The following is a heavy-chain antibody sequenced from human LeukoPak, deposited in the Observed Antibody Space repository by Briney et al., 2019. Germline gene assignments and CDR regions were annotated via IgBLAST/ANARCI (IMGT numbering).Heavy chain of an antibody. CDR1: GYTFTSYA. J-gene: IGHJ3*02. V-gene: IGHV1-3*01. Sequence: ASVKVSCKASGYTFTSYAMHWVRQAPGQRLEWMGWINARNGNTKYSQKFQGRVTITRDTSASTAYMELSSLRSEDTAVYYCAKDTLYTGGHRIFDIWGQGTMVTVSS. D-gene: IGHD7-27*01. CDR3: AKDTLYTGGHRIFDI. CDR2: INARNGNT.